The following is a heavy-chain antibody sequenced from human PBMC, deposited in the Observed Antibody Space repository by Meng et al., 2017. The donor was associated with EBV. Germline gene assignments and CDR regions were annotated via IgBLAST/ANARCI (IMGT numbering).Heavy chain of an antibody. V-gene: IGHV1-69*01. D-gene: IGHD3-10*01. J-gene: IGHJ4*02. Sequence: QVQVGERAAGVKEPGPSVNVSCKTSGGPFRNYALSWVRQAPGQGLEWLGGFLPTLGAPNYAQKFHGRVSITADESTSTHYMDLSSLRSEDTAVYYCASESGRGYTPDYWGQGTLVTVSS. CDR3: ASESGRGYTPDY. CDR1: GGPFRNYA. CDR2: FLPTLGAP.